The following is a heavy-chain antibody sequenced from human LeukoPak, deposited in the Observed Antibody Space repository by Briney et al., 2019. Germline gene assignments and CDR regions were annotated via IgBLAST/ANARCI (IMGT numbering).Heavy chain of an antibody. CDR1: GGSISSSSYY. V-gene: IGHV4-39*01. Sequence: PSETLSLTSTVSGGSISSSSYYWGWIRQPPGKGLEWIGSIYYSGSTYYNPSLKSRVTISVDTSKNQFSLKLSSVTAADTAVYYCARHPPELGAAYYYYMDVWGKGTTVTISS. D-gene: IGHD3-16*01. CDR2: IYYSGST. J-gene: IGHJ6*03. CDR3: ARHPPELGAAYYYYMDV.